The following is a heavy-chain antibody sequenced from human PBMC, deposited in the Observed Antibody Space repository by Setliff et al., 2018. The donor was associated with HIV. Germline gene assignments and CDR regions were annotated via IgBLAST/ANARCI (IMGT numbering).Heavy chain of an antibody. CDR2: TYYSGST. V-gene: IGHV4-4*08. CDR3: ARDGFWSGYIDY. J-gene: IGHJ4*02. Sequence: PSETLSLTCTVSGGSISSYYWSWIRQPPGKGLEWIGYTYYSGSTNYNPSLKSRVTISVDTSKKQFSLKLSSVTAADTAVYYCARDGFWSGYIDYWGQGTLVTVSS. CDR1: GGSISSYY. D-gene: IGHD3-3*01.